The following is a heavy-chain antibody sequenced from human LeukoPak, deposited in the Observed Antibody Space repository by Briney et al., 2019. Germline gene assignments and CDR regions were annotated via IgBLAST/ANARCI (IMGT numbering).Heavy chain of an antibody. D-gene: IGHD3-22*01. Sequence: GGSLRLSCAASGFTFSSYGMHWVRQAPGKGLEWVAFIRYDGSNKYYADSVKGRFTISRDNAKNTVYLQMNSLRAEDTAVYYCARSLGSSGYQDYWGQGTLVTVSS. CDR2: IRYDGSNK. CDR3: ARSLGSSGYQDY. CDR1: GFTFSSYG. V-gene: IGHV3-30*02. J-gene: IGHJ4*02.